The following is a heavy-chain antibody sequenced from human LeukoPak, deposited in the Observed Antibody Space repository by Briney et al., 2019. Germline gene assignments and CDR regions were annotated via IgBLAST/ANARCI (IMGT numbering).Heavy chain of an antibody. J-gene: IGHJ4*02. Sequence: SETLSLTCAVYGGSFSGYYWSWIRQPPGKGLEWIGEINHSGSTNYNPSLKSRVTISVDTSKNQFSLKLSSVTAADTAVYYCAGSSLGTAMDGWGQGTLVTVSS. D-gene: IGHD5-18*01. CDR1: GGSFSGYY. CDR2: INHSGST. V-gene: IGHV4-34*01. CDR3: AGSSLGTAMDG.